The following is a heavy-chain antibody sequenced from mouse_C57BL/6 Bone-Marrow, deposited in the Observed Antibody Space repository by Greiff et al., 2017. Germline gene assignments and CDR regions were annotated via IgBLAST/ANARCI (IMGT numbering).Heavy chain of an antibody. Sequence: QVQLQQSGAELVRPGASVTLSCKASGYTFTDYEMHWVKQTPVHGLEWIGAIDPETGGTAYNQKFKGKAILTADKSSSTAYMELRSLTSEDSAVYYSTRGSATIVTHYYAMDYWGQGTSVTVSS. CDR1: GYTFTDYE. CDR2: IDPETGGT. CDR3: TRGSATIVTHYYAMDY. D-gene: IGHD2-5*01. J-gene: IGHJ4*01. V-gene: IGHV1-15*01.